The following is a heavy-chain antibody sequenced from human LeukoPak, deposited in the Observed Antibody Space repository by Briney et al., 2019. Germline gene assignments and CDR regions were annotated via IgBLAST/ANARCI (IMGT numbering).Heavy chain of an antibody. CDR3: AKDRGEFWHYDTPYFDY. V-gene: IGHV3-30*18. D-gene: IGHD3-16*01. CDR1: GFTFSSYG. Sequence: PGRSLLLSCAASGFTFSSYGMHWVRQAPGKGLEWVAVISYDGSNKYYADSVKGRFTISRDNFKNTLYLQMNSLRAEDTAVYYCAKDRGEFWHYDTPYFDYGGQGTLVTVS. J-gene: IGHJ4*02. CDR2: ISYDGSNK.